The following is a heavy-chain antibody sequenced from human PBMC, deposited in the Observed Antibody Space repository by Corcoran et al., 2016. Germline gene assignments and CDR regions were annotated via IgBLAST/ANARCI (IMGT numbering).Heavy chain of an antibody. Sequence: QVQLVQSGAEVKKPGSSVKVSCKASGGTFSSYAISWVRQAPGQGLEWMGGIIPIFGTANYAQKFQGRVTITADESTSTAYMELSSLRSEDTAVYYCARSIPGPSANYNWFDPWGQGTLVTVSS. D-gene: IGHD2-21*01. CDR3: ARSIPGPSANYNWFDP. J-gene: IGHJ5*02. CDR2: IIPIFGTA. V-gene: IGHV1-69*01. CDR1: GGTFSSYA.